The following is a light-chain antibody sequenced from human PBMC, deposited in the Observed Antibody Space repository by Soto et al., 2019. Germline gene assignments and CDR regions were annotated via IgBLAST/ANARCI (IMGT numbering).Light chain of an antibody. CDR1: SSDVGGYNY. CDR3: SSSISSSTYVL. Sequence: QSALTQPASVSGSPGQSITISCTGTSSDVGGYNYVSWYQQHPGKAPKLMIYDVSNRPSGSSNRFSGSKSGNTASLTISGVPAEDEADYYCSSSISSSTYVLFGGGTKVTVL. V-gene: IGLV2-14*03. CDR2: DVS. J-gene: IGLJ2*01.